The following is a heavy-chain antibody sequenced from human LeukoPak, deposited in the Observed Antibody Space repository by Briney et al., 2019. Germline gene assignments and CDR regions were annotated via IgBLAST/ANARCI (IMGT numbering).Heavy chain of an antibody. V-gene: IGHV4-39*01. J-gene: IGHJ6*03. CDR1: GGSISSYY. CDR2: MYHSGST. CDR3: ARHPGYYYYYMDV. Sequence: SETLSLTCTVSGGSISSYYWGWIRQPPGKGLEWIGSMYHSGSTYYNPSLKSRVTISVDTSKNQFSLELSSVTAADTAVYYCARHPGYYYYYMDVWGKGTTVTISS.